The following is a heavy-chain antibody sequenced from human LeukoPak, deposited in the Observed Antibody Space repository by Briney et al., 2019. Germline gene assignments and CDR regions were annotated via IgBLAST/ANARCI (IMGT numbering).Heavy chain of an antibody. CDR1: GAPVSSYY. CDR2: FYYTGST. V-gene: IGHV4-59*02. Sequence: PSETLSLTCSVSGAPVSSYYWSWIRQPPGKGLEWIGYFYYTGSTNYNPSLKSRLIISVDTSKSRFSLKLSPVTAADTAVYYCARATGRQAYYFDYWGQGTLVTVSS. CDR3: ARATGRQAYYFDY. J-gene: IGHJ4*02.